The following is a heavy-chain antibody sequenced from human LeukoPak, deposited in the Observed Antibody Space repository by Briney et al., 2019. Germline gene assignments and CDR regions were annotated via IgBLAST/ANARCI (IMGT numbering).Heavy chain of an antibody. V-gene: IGHV3-30*18. Sequence: GGSLRLSCAASGFTFSSYGMHWVRQAPGKGLEWAAVISYDGSNKYYADSVKGRFTISRDNSKNTLYLQMNSLRAEDTAVYYCAKDQGSMILQNWGQGTLVTVSS. D-gene: IGHD3-22*01. CDR1: GFTFSSYG. J-gene: IGHJ4*02. CDR3: AKDQGSMILQN. CDR2: ISYDGSNK.